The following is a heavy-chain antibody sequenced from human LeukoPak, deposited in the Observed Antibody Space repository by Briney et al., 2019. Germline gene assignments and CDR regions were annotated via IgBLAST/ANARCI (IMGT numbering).Heavy chain of an antibody. CDR1: GESFSSYY. CDR2: INHRGST. V-gene: IGHV4-34*01. J-gene: IGHJ4*02. D-gene: IGHD6-13*01. Sequence: SETLSLTCAVYGESFSSYYWSWIRQPPGKGLEWIGEINHRGSTNYNPSLKSRVTISVDTSKNQFSLKLSSVTAADTAVYYCARGLYSSSVLRYWGQGTLVTVSS. CDR3: ARGLYSSSVLRY.